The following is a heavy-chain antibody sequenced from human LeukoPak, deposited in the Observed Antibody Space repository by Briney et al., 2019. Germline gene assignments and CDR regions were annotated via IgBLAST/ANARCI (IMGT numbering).Heavy chain of an antibody. CDR3: AKDIKSDGVWNFDS. D-gene: IGHD1-1*01. Sequence: GGSLRLSCAASGFTFSSYTMNWVRQAPGKGLEWVSEIYGSGGTSYADSVKGRFTISRDNSKNTLFLHMANLRGEDTALYYCAKDIKSDGVWNFDSWGQGILVTVSS. CDR2: IYGSGGT. V-gene: IGHV3-23*01. J-gene: IGHJ4*02. CDR1: GFTFSSYT.